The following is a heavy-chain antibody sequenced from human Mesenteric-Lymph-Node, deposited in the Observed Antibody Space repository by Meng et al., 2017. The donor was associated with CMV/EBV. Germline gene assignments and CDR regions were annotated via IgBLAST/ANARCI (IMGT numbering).Heavy chain of an antibody. D-gene: IGHD3-3*01. V-gene: IGHV4-30-4*08. CDR2: IYYSGST. Sequence: SETLSLTCTVSGGSISSSSYYWGWIRQPPGKGLEWIGYIYYSGSTYYNPSLKSRVTISVDTSKNQFSLKLSSVTAADTAVYYCARGFLEWCPTASGYWGQGTLVTVSS. J-gene: IGHJ4*02. CDR1: GGSISSSSYY. CDR3: ARGFLEWCPTASGY.